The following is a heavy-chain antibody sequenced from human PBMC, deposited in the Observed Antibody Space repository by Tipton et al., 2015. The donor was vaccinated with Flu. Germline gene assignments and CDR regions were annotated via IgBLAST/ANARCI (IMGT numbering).Heavy chain of an antibody. V-gene: IGHV4-59*01. J-gene: IGHJ4*02. CDR1: NGSLGSYY. Sequence: GLVKPSETLSLSCIVSNGSLGSYYWNWIRQAPGKGLEWIGYIYNSEYTKYNPSLKSRVTISADTSKNELSLRLTSVTAADTAVYFCARDPSLGMPEYFDSWGQGTLVTVSS. CDR2: IYNSEYT. D-gene: IGHD2-2*01. CDR3: ARDPSLGMPEYFDS.